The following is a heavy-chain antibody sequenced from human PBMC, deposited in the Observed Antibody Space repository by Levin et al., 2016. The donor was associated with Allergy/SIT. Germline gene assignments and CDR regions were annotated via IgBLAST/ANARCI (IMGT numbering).Heavy chain of an antibody. V-gene: IGHV3-11*03. Sequence: GESLKISCAASGFTFSDYYINWIRQAPGKGLEWISYISSSSSNTEYADSVKGRFTISRDNAENSVYLLMKSLRVEDTAVYYCARRDVAVVPGATGDNYYYGLDVWGQGTTVTVSS. D-gene: IGHD2-2*01. CDR2: ISSSSSNT. CDR1: GFTFSDYY. CDR3: ARRDVAVVPGATGDNYYYGLDV. J-gene: IGHJ6*02.